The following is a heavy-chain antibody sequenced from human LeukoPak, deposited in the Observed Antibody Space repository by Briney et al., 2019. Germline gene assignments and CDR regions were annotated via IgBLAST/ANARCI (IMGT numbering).Heavy chain of an antibody. D-gene: IGHD6-19*01. CDR2: IYTSGST. J-gene: IGHJ4*02. CDR3: ARGTSGVAGPRPFDY. Sequence: SETLSLTCTVSGGSISSGSYYWSWIRQPAGKGLEWIGRIYTSGSTNYNPSLKSRVTISVDTSKNQFSLKLSSVTAADTAVYYCARGTSGVAGPRPFDYWGQGTLVTVSS. V-gene: IGHV4-61*02. CDR1: GGSISSGSYY.